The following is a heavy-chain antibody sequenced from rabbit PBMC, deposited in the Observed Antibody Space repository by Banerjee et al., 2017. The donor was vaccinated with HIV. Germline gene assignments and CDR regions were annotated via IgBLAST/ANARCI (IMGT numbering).Heavy chain of an antibody. CDR2: INSNTGNT. V-gene: IGHV1S40*01. Sequence: RQAPGKGLEWIACINSNTGNTVYASWVNGRFTISKTSSTTVTLQMTSLTAADTATYFCARYISGSGYYGLWGPGTLVTVS. D-gene: IGHD1-1*01. J-gene: IGHJ4*01. CDR3: ARYISGSGYYGL.